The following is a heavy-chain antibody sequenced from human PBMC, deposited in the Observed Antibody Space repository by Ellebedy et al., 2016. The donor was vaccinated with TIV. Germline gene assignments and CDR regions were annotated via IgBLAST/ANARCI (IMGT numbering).Heavy chain of an antibody. CDR3: AGDRAPIGRNWYFEL. Sequence: AASVKVSCKASGGTFSTYAISWVRQAPGQGLEWLGGTIPMFGTANFAQRFQGRVTITADESRSTAYMELSSLRSEDTAVYYCAGDRAPIGRNWYFELWGRGTLVTVSS. CDR2: TIPMFGTA. D-gene: IGHD5-24*01. J-gene: IGHJ2*01. CDR1: GGTFSTYA. V-gene: IGHV1-69*13.